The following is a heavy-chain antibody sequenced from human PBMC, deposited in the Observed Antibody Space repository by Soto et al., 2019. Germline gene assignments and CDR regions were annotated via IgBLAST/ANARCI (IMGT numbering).Heavy chain of an antibody. CDR2: IYYSGST. V-gene: IGHV4-59*01. CDR3: ARAECGGDCLTDY. Sequence: SETLSLTCTVSGGSISSYYWSWIRQPPGKGLEWIGYIYYSGSTNYNPSLKSRVTISVDTSKNQFSLKLSSVTAADTAVYYCARAECGGDCLTDYWGQGTLVTVSS. D-gene: IGHD2-21*01. J-gene: IGHJ4*02. CDR1: GGSISSYY.